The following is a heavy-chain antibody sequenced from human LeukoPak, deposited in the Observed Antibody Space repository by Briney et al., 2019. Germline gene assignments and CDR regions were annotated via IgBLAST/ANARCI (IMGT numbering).Heavy chain of an antibody. D-gene: IGHD2-21*01. CDR3: FGQGHITYYFDY. V-gene: IGHV3-7*01. Sequence: PGGSLRLSCEASGFDFDNYWMTRVRQAPGKGLEWVANMNQDGSEQYYVDSVKGRFSISRGNAKKSLYLQMNSLRAEDTAVYYCFGQGHITYYFDYWGPGTLVTVSS. CDR1: GFDFDNYW. CDR2: MNQDGSEQ. J-gene: IGHJ4*02.